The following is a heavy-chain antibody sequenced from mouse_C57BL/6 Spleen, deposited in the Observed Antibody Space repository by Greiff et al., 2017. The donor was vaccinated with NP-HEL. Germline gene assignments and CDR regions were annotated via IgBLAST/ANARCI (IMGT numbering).Heavy chain of an antibody. V-gene: IGHV14-4*01. CDR1: GFNFKDDY. CDR2: IDPENGDT. D-gene: IGHD2-1*01. CDR3: TLRGGNYGGAMDY. Sequence: EVQLQQSGAELVRPGASVKLSCTASGFNFKDDYMHWVKQRPEQGLEWIGWIDPENGDTEYASKFQGKATITAYTSSNTAYLQLSRLTSEDTAVYDCTLRGGNYGGAMDYWGQGTSVTVSS. J-gene: IGHJ4*01.